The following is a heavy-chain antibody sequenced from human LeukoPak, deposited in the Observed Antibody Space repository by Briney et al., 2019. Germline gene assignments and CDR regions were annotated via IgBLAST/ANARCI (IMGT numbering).Heavy chain of an antibody. J-gene: IGHJ5*02. D-gene: IGHD3-16*02. CDR2: IYYSGST. CDR3: ARSGDLWGSYRYTYWFDP. CDR1: GGSISSSSYY. V-gene: IGHV4-39*01. Sequence: PSETLSLTCTVSGGSISSSSYYWGWIRQPPGKGLEWIGSIYYSGSTYYNPSLKSRVTISVDTSKNQFSLKLSSVTAADTAVYYCARSGDLWGSYRYTYWFDPWGQGTLVTVSS.